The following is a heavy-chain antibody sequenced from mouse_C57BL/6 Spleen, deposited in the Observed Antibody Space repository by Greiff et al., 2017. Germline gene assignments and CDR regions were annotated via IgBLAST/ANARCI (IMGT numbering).Heavy chain of an antibody. D-gene: IGHD1-1*01. J-gene: IGHJ1*03. Sequence: EVQLVESGGGLVKPGGSLKLSCAASGFTFSSYAMSWVRQTPEKRLEWVATISDGGSYTYYPDNVKGRFTISRDNAKKNLYLQMSHLKSEDTAMYYCARGFTTVGYFDVWGTGTTVTVSS. CDR2: ISDGGSYT. CDR3: ARGFTTVGYFDV. CDR1: GFTFSSYA. V-gene: IGHV5-4*01.